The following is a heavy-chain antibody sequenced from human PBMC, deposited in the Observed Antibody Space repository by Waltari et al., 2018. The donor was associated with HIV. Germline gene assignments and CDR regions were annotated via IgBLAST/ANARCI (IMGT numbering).Heavy chain of an antibody. J-gene: IGHJ4*02. CDR3: AKGFGELLLLPLDY. D-gene: IGHD3-10*01. V-gene: IGHV3-23*01. CDR1: GFTFSSYA. CDR2: ISGSGGST. Sequence: EVQLLESGGGLVQPGGSLRLSCAASGFTFSSYAMSWVRQAPGKGRGWVSAISGSGGSTYYADAVKGRFNISRDNSKNTLYLQMNSLRAEDTAVYYCAKGFGELLLLPLDYWGQGTLVTVSS.